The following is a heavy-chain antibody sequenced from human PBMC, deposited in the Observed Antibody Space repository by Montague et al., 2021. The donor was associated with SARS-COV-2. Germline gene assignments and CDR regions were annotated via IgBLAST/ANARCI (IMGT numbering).Heavy chain of an antibody. CDR3: ARVRAVPAAMRIFSLGRSYYGMDV. J-gene: IGHJ6*02. CDR2: INHSGST. CDR1: GGSFSGYY. V-gene: IGHV4-34*01. Sequence: SETLSLTCAVYGGSFSGYYWSWICQPPGKGLEWIGEINHSGSTNYNSSLKSRVTISVDTSKNQFSLKLSSVTAADTAVYYCARVRAVPAAMRIFSLGRSYYGMDVWGQGTTVTVSS. D-gene: IGHD2-2*01.